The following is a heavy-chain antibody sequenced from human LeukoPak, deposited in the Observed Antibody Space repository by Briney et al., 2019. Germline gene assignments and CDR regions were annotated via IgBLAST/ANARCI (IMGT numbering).Heavy chain of an antibody. J-gene: IGHJ4*02. D-gene: IGHD3-10*01. CDR1: GGSFSDYY. Sequence: SGTLSLTCAVYGGSFSDYYWNWIRQSTGKGPEWIGEINLRGSTTYNPSLKSRVTISLDASKSQLSLKLSSVTAADTAVYYCARRLGRHYGSGGFDYWGQGTLVTVSS. CDR2: INLRGST. CDR3: ARRLGRHYGSGGFDY. V-gene: IGHV4-34*01.